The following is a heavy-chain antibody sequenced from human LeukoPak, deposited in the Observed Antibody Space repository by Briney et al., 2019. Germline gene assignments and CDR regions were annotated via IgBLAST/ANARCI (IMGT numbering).Heavy chain of an antibody. J-gene: IGHJ4*02. V-gene: IGHV4-39*01. D-gene: IGHD3/OR15-3a*01. CDR2: IYYTGNT. CDR1: GGSISSTTYY. CDR3: ARQTGSGLFILP. Sequence: PSETLSLTCTVSGGSISSTTYYWAWIRQPPGKGLEWIGSIYYTGNTYYNASLKSRVTISIDTSKNQISLRLTSVTATDTAIYYCARQTGSGLFILPGGQGTLVTVSS.